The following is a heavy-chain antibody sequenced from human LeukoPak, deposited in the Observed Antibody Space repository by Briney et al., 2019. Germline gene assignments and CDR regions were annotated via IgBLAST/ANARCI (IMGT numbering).Heavy chain of an antibody. CDR2: ISSSSSYI. Sequence: GGSLRLSCAASGFTFSSYSMNWVRQAPGKGLEWVSSISSSSSYIYYADSVKGRFTISRDNAKNSLYLQMNSLRAEDTAVYYCAREDGSNWYSISGAVAPWSLSPQ. J-gene: IGHJ2*01. CDR1: GFTFSSYS. CDR3: AREDGSNWYSIS. D-gene: IGHD5-24*01. V-gene: IGHV3-21*01.